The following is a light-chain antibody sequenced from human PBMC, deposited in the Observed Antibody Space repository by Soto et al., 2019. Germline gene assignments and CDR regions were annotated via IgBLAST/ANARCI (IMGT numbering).Light chain of an antibody. V-gene: IGKV3-15*01. CDR3: QQFKTYPIT. CDR2: GAS. CDR1: QSVSSN. Sequence: EIVMTQSPATLSVSPGERATLSCRASQSVSSNLAWYQQKPGQAPRLLIYGASTRATGIPARFSGSGSGTEFTLTISSLQPEDFATYYCQQFKTYPITFGQGTRLEIK. J-gene: IGKJ5*01.